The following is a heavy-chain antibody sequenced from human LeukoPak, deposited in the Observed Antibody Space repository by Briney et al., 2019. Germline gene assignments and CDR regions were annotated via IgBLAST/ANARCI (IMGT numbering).Heavy chain of an antibody. D-gene: IGHD3-22*01. Sequence: ASVKVSCKASGGTFSSYAISWVRQAPGQGLEWMGGIIPIFGTANYAQKFQGRVTITADESMSTAYMELSSLRSEDTAVYYCATLNLKYYYDSSGDYYYYMDVWGKGTTVTISS. J-gene: IGHJ6*03. CDR2: IIPIFGTA. CDR3: ATLNLKYYYDSSGDYYYYMDV. CDR1: GGTFSSYA. V-gene: IGHV1-69*13.